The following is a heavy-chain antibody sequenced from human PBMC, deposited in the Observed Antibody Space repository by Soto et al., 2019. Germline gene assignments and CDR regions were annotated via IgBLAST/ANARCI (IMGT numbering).Heavy chain of an antibody. CDR2: IYYSGST. V-gene: IGHV4-39*01. CDR3: ARHISYYGSGSFPPFDY. CDR1: GGSISSSSYY. D-gene: IGHD3-10*01. J-gene: IGHJ4*02. Sequence: QLQLQESGPGLVKPSETLSLTCTVSGGSISSSSYYWGWIRQPPGKGLEWIGSIYYSGSTYYTPSLKSRVTISVDTSKNQSSLKLSSVTAADTAVYYCARHISYYGSGSFPPFDYWGQGTLVTVSS.